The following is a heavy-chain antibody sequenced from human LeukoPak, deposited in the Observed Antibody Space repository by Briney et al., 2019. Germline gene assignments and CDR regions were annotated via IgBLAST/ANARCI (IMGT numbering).Heavy chain of an antibody. CDR3: AKDRSSGYRDY. V-gene: IGHV3-23*01. Sequence: GGSLRLSCAASGFTFSNYAMSWVRQAPGKGLEWVSAITSGGGSTYYADSVKGRFAISRDNSKNTLYLQMNSLRAEDTAVYYCAKDRSSGYRDYWGQGTLVTVSS. D-gene: IGHD3-22*01. J-gene: IGHJ4*02. CDR1: GFTFSNYA. CDR2: ITSGGGST.